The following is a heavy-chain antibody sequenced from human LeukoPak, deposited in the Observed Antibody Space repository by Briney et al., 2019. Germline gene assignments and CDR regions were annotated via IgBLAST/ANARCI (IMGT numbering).Heavy chain of an antibody. CDR2: IKSKTDGGTT. V-gene: IGHV3-15*01. D-gene: IGHD3-10*01. J-gene: IGHJ4*02. CDR3: TTDLSITMVRGDDDDY. CDR1: GFTFSNTW. Sequence: GGSLRLSCAASGFTFSNTWMSWVRQAPGKGLEWVGRIKSKTDGGTTDYAAPVKGRFTISRDDSKNTLYLQMNSLKTEDTAVYYCTTDLSITMVRGDDDDYWGQGTLVTVSS.